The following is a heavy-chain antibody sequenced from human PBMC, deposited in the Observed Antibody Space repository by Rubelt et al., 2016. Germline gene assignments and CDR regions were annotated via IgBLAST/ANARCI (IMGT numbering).Heavy chain of an antibody. CDR2: INAGNGNT. V-gene: IGHV1-3*01. Sequence: QVQLVQSGAEVKKPGASVKVSCKASGYTFTSYAMHWVRQAPGQRLEWMGWINAGNGNTKYSQKFQGRVTITRDTSASTDYMGLSSLRSEDTAVYYCARVSDSEFDYWGQGTLVTVSS. CDR1: GYTFTSYA. J-gene: IGHJ4*02. CDR3: ARVSDSEFDY. D-gene: IGHD5/OR15-5a*01.